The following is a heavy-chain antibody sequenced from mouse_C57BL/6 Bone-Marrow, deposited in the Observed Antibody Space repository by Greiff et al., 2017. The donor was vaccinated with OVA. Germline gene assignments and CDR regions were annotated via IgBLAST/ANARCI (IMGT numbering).Heavy chain of an antibody. Sequence: QVQLQQSGAELAKPGASVKLSCKASGYTFTSYWMHWVKQRPRQGLEWIGYINPSSGYTKYNQKFKDKATLTADKSSSTAYMQLSSLTYEDSAVYYCARYDYDGYWYFDVWGTGTTVTVSS. CDR1: GYTFTSYW. CDR2: INPSSGYT. J-gene: IGHJ1*03. D-gene: IGHD2-4*01. CDR3: ARYDYDGYWYFDV. V-gene: IGHV1-7*01.